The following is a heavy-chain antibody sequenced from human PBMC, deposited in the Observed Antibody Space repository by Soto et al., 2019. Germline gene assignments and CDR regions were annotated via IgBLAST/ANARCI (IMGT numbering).Heavy chain of an antibody. J-gene: IGHJ4*02. CDR1: GGSISSYY. D-gene: IGHD3-16*02. CDR2: IYYSGST. CDR3: ARHIDYFDY. V-gene: IGHV4-59*08. Sequence: QVQLQESGPGLVKPSETLSLTCTVSGGSISSYYWSWIRQPPGKGLEWIGYIYYSGSTNYNPSLKSRVTISVDTSKNQFSLKLSSVTAADTAVYYCARHIDYFDYWGQGTLVTVSS.